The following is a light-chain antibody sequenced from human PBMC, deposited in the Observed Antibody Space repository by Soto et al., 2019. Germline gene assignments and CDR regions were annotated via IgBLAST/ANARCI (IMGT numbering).Light chain of an antibody. Sequence: DIQMTQSPSSLSASVGDTVTITCRASQGISNNLAWYQQKPGKVPRLLIYAASTLQVGVPSRFSGSGSGTDFTLTISSLQPEDVATYYCQEHGGPTPVTFGTGTKVDVK. CDR1: QGISNN. CDR3: QEHGGPTPVT. CDR2: AAS. V-gene: IGKV1-27*01. J-gene: IGKJ3*01.